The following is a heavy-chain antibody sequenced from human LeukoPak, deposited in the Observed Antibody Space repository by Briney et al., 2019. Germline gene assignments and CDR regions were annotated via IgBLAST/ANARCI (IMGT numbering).Heavy chain of an antibody. CDR1: GFTFSSYA. CDR3: ANALGWGRNYMDG. D-gene: IGHD3-16*01. V-gene: IGHV3-23*01. CDR2: ISGSGGST. J-gene: IGHJ6*03. Sequence: GGSLRLSCAASGFTFSSYAMSWVRQAPGKGLEWVSPISGSGGSTYYADSVKGPFTISRDNSKNTLYVQMNSLRAEDTAIYYCANALGWGRNYMDGWGKGTTVTVSS.